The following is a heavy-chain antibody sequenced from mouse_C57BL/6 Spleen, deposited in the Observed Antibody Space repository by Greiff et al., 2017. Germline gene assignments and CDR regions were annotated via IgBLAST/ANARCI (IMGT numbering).Heavy chain of an antibody. V-gene: IGHV1-15*01. J-gene: IGHJ2*01. Sequence: QVQLQQSGAELVRPGASVTLSCKASGYTFTDYEMHWVKQTPVHGLEWIGAIDPETGGTAYNQKFKGKAILTADKSSSTAYMELRSLTSEDSAVYYCTRHYDYTEAYFDYWGQGTTLTVSS. CDR2: IDPETGGT. D-gene: IGHD2-4*01. CDR3: TRHYDYTEAYFDY. CDR1: GYTFTDYE.